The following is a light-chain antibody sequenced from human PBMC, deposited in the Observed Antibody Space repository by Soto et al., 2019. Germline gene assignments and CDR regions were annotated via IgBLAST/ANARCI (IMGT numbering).Light chain of an antibody. CDR1: SSDVGGYNF. V-gene: IGLV2-11*01. J-gene: IGLJ2*01. CDR2: DGS. Sequence: QSVLTQPRSVSGSPGQSVTISCTGTSSDVGGYNFVSWYQHHPGKAPKLMIYDGSKRPSGVPDRFSGSKSGNTASLTISGLQSEDEADYHCCSYAGSYSVVFGGGTKLTVL. CDR3: CSYAGSYSVV.